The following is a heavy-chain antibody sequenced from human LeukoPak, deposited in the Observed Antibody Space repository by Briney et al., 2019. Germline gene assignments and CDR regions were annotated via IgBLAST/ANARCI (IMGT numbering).Heavy chain of an antibody. V-gene: IGHV4-59*01. J-gene: IGHJ4*02. Sequence: SETLSLTCTVSGGSISIYYWSWIRQPPGKGLEWIGYIYYSGSTNYNPSLKSRVTISVDTSKNQFSLKLSSVTAADTAVYYCARGYGSSSWYYFDYWGQGTLVTVSS. CDR2: IYYSGST. CDR3: ARGYGSSSWYYFDY. CDR1: GGSISIYY. D-gene: IGHD6-13*01.